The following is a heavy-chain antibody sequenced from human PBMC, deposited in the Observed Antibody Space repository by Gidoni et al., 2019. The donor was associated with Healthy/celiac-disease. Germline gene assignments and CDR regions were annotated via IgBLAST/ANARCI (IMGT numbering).Heavy chain of an antibody. CDR3: TRVDIVVAGI. V-gene: IGHV3-49*03. CDR1: GFTLGDYA. Sequence: EVQLVESGGGLVQPGRSLRLSCTASGFTLGDYAMSWFRQAPGKGLEWVGFIRSKAYGGTTEYAASVKGRFTISRDDSKSIAYLQMNSLKTEDTAVYYCTRVDIVVAGIWGQGTMVTVSS. D-gene: IGHD2-15*01. CDR2: IRSKAYGGTT. J-gene: IGHJ3*02.